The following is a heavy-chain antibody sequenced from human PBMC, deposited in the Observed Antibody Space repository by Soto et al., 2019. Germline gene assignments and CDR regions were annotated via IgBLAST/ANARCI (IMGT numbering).Heavy chain of an antibody. CDR1: GYTFTSYY. J-gene: IGHJ4*02. CDR3: ARASVAAPVDY. CDR2: INPSGCST. D-gene: IGHD2-15*01. V-gene: IGHV1-46*03. Sequence: QVQLVQSGAEVKKPGASVKVSCKASGYTFTSYYMHWVLQAPGQGLEWMGIINPSGCSTIYAQKFQGRVTMTRDTSTSTVYMELSSLRSEDTAVYYCARASVAAPVDYWGQGTLVTVSS.